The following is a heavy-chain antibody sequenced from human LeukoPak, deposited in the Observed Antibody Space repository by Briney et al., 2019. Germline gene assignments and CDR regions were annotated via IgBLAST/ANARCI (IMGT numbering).Heavy chain of an antibody. J-gene: IGHJ4*02. CDR1: GFTFSDYY. CDR2: ISSSSSYT. V-gene: IGHV3-11*06. D-gene: IGHD6-13*01. CDR3: ARWVYSSRDIAAAGTGLDY. Sequence: GGSLRLSCAASGFTFSDYYMSWIGQAPGKGLEWVSYISSSSSYTNYADSVKGRFTISRDNAKNSLYLQMNSLRAEDTAVYYCARWVYSSRDIAAAGTGLDYWGQGTLVTVSS.